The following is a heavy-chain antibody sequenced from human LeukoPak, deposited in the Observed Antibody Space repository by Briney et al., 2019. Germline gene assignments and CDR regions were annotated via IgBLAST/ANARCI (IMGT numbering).Heavy chain of an antibody. D-gene: IGHD1-1*01. Sequence: GGSLRLSCAASGFNFDEYPMQWVRQAPGRGLQWVSLITWDGGATYYADSVKGRFTISRDNSKDSLSLQMNSLRTEDTALYYCAGERSRYFYFWGRGTLVTVSS. CDR3: AGERSRYFYF. J-gene: IGHJ2*01. CDR1: GFNFDEYP. V-gene: IGHV3-43*01. CDR2: ITWDGGAT.